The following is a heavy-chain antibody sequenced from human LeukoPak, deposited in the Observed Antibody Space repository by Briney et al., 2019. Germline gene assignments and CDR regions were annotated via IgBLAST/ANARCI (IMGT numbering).Heavy chain of an antibody. V-gene: IGHV3-23*01. CDR1: GFTFSSYA. D-gene: IGHD2-2*01. CDR3: AKAGYQLLFPDDH. J-gene: IGHJ4*02. Sequence: GGSLRLSCAASGFTFSSYAMSWVRQAPGKGVEWVSAITGSGGSTYYADSVKGRFTISRDNSMNTLYLQMNSLRAEYTAVYYFAKAGYQLLFPDDHWGQGTLVTVSS. CDR2: ITGSGGST.